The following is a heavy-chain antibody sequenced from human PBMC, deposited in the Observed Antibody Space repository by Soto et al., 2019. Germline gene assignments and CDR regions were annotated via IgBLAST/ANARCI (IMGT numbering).Heavy chain of an antibody. Sequence: ASVKVSCKASGYTFTSYGISWVRQAPGQGLEWMGWISAHNGNTNYAQKLQGRVTMTTDTSTSTAYMELRSLRSDDTAVYYCAREGGQYYDFWSGYQTPFDYWGQGTLVTVSS. CDR1: GYTFTSYG. D-gene: IGHD3-3*01. CDR3: AREGGQYYDFWSGYQTPFDY. V-gene: IGHV1-18*01. J-gene: IGHJ4*02. CDR2: ISAHNGNT.